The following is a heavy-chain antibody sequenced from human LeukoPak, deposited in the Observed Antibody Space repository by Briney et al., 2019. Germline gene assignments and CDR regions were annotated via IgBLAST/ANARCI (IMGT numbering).Heavy chain of an antibody. Sequence: GGSLRLSCAASGFTFSSYEMNWVRQAPGKGLEWVSYISSSGSTIYCADSVKGRSTISRDNAKNSLYLQMNSLRAEDTAVYYCARQTSGYSGYDYLANYYYGMDVWGQGTTVTVSS. CDR2: ISSSGSTI. CDR1: GFTFSSYE. V-gene: IGHV3-48*03. CDR3: ARQTSGYSGYDYLANYYYGMDV. J-gene: IGHJ6*02. D-gene: IGHD5-12*01.